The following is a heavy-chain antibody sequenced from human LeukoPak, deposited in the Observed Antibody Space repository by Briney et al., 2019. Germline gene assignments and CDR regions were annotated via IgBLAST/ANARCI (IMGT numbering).Heavy chain of an antibody. V-gene: IGHV3-53*01. CDR2: IYSGGST. Sequence: PGGSLRLSCAASGFTFSSNYMSWVRQAPGKGLEWVSVIYSGGSTYYADSVKGRFTISRDNSKNTLYLQMNSLRAEDTAVYYCARAWGYSSGWPNYYYYYYMDVWGKGTTVTISS. J-gene: IGHJ6*03. D-gene: IGHD6-19*01. CDR1: GFTFSSNY. CDR3: ARAWGYSSGWPNYYYYYYMDV.